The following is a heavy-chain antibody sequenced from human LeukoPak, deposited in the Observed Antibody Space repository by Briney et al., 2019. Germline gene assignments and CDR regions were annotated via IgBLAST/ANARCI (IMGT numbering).Heavy chain of an antibody. J-gene: IGHJ3*02. D-gene: IGHD2-21*02. CDR1: GGSISSYY. Sequence: SETLSLTCTVSGGSISSYYWSWIRQPPGKGLEWIGYIYYSGSTNYNPSLKSRVTISVGTSKNQFSLKLSSVTAADTAVYYCARVLAYCGGDCYPDAFDIWGQGTMVTVSS. V-gene: IGHV4-59*01. CDR2: IYYSGST. CDR3: ARVLAYCGGDCYPDAFDI.